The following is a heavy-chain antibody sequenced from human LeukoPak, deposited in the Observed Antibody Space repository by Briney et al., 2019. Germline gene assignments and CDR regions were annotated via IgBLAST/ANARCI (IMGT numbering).Heavy chain of an antibody. CDR2: ISSSSSYI. D-gene: IGHD3-10*01. V-gene: IGHV3-21*01. CDR3: ARDRDYYYNSGRNDAFDI. CDR1: GFTFSSYN. J-gene: IGHJ3*02. Sequence: GGSLRLSCAASGFTFSSYNMNWVRQAPGKGLEWVSSISSSSSYIYYADSVKGRFTISRDNAKNSPYLQMSSLRAEDTAVYYCARDRDYYYNSGRNDAFDIWGQGTMVTVSS.